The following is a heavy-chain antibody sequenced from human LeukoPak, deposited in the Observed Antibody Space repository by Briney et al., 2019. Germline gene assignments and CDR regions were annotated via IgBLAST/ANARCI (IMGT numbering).Heavy chain of an antibody. CDR2: IKQDGSEK. J-gene: IGHJ4*02. Sequence: GGSLRLSCAASGFSFSFYWMTWVRQAPGKGLEWVANIKQDGSEKYYVDSVKGRFTISRDNAKNSLYLQMSSLRADDTAVYYCARGERVDYWAREPWSPSPQ. CDR3: ARGERVDY. CDR1: GFSFSFYW. V-gene: IGHV3-7*01.